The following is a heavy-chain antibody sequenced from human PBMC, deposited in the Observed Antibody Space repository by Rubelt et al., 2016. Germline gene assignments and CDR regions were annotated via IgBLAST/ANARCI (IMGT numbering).Heavy chain of an antibody. D-gene: IGHD7-27*01. V-gene: IGHV3-66*01. CDR1: GFTVSSNY. J-gene: IGHJ4*02. CDR3: ARNWGFDY. Sequence: EVQLVESGGGLVQPGGSLRLSCAASGFTVSSNYMSWVRQAPGKGLEWVSVIYSGGSTYYADSVKGIFTSARDKSKNTLYLQMNSLRAEDTAVYYWARNWGFDYWGQGTLVTVSS. CDR2: IYSGGST.